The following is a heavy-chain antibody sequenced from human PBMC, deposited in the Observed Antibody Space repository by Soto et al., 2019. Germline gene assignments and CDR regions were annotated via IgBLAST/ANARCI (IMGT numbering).Heavy chain of an antibody. CDR3: ATEIAAAGTRSNFDY. D-gene: IGHD6-13*01. Sequence: SCKVSGYTLTEFSMHWGRQAPGKGLEWMGGFDPEDGETIYAQKFQGRVTMTEDTSTDTAYMELSSLRSEDTAVYYCATEIAAAGTRSNFDYWGQGTLVTVSS. CDR2: FDPEDGET. CDR1: GYTLTEFS. V-gene: IGHV1-24*01. J-gene: IGHJ4*02.